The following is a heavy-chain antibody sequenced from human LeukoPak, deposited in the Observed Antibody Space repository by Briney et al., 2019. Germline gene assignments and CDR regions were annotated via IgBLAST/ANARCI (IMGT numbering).Heavy chain of an antibody. CDR2: IYYTGST. CDR3: ARHISGNYGGYFDY. Sequence: SETLSLTCTVSGGSIGSYYWSWIRQSPGRGLDWIGYIYYTGSTDYNPSLKSRVTISVDTSKNQFSLKLTSVTAPDTAVYYCARHISGNYGGYFDYWGQGTLVAVSS. D-gene: IGHD1-26*01. J-gene: IGHJ4*02. CDR1: GGSIGSYY. V-gene: IGHV4-59*08.